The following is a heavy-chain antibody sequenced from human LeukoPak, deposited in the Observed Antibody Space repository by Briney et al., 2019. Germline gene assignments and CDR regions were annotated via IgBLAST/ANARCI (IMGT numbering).Heavy chain of an antibody. CDR1: GGPISSYY. J-gene: IGHJ4*02. CDR2: IYYSGST. Sequence: SETLSLTCTVSGGPISSYYWSWIRQPPGKGLEWIGYIYYSGSTNYNPSLKSRVTISVDTSKNQFSLKLSSVTAADTAVYYCARATPGFNYDFWSGYYTYFDYWGQGTLVTASS. CDR3: ARATPGFNYDFWSGYYTYFDY. D-gene: IGHD3-3*01. V-gene: IGHV4-59*01.